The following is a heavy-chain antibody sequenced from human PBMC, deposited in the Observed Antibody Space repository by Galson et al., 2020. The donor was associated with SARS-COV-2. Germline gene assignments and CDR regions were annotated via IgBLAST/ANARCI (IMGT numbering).Heavy chain of an antibody. CDR1: RFTFNNYA. Sequence: GESLKISCVASRFTFNNYAMSWVRQAPGKGLEWVSAISSGGSPAYYADSVKGRFPISRDNSKNTLYLQMNALRADDTAVYYCAKDFSRWLGGKPNVMVRGVIINSGVYDMWGQGTLVTVSP. J-gene: IGHJ3*02. CDR2: ISSGGSPA. V-gene: IGHV3-23*01. CDR3: AKDFSRWLGGKPNVMVRGVIINSGVYDM. D-gene: IGHD3-10*01.